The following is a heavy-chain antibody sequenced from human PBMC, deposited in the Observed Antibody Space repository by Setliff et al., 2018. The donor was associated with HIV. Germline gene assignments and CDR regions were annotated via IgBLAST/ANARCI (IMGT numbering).Heavy chain of an antibody. V-gene: IGHV4-38-2*02. CDR1: GYSISSGYY. Sequence: PSETLSLTCAVSGYSISSGYYWGWIRQPPGKGLEWIGSIYYSGSTYYNPSLKSRVTISLDTSKSLFSLKLSSVSAADTAVYYCARDRLLLWFDEEYYFDYWGQGTLVTVSS. CDR3: ARDRLLLWFDEEYYFDY. CDR2: IYYSGST. J-gene: IGHJ4*02. D-gene: IGHD3-10*01.